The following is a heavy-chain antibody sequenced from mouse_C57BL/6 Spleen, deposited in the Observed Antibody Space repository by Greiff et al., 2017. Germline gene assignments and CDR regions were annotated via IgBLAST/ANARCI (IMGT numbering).Heavy chain of an antibody. Sequence: EVQLQQSGAELVRPGASVKLSCTASGFNIKDDYMHWVKQRPEQGLEWIGWLDPENGDTEYASKFQGKATITADTSSNTADLQLSSLTSEDTAFCYCTTGSSGYLFAYWGQGTLVTVSA. V-gene: IGHV14-4*01. D-gene: IGHD3-2*02. CDR1: GFNIKDDY. CDR2: LDPENGDT. CDR3: TTGSSGYLFAY. J-gene: IGHJ3*01.